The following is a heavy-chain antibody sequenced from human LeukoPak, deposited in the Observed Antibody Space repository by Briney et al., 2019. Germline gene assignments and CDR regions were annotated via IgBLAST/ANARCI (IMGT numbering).Heavy chain of an antibody. CDR1: GYTFTSYD. CDR3: ARNDPMTRTYYDFWSGYYTRHYYMDV. V-gene: IGHV1-8*03. CDR2: MNPNSGKT. D-gene: IGHD3-3*01. J-gene: IGHJ6*03. Sequence: ASVKVSCKASGYTFTSYDINWVRQATGQGLEWMGWMNPNSGKTGYAQKFQGRVTITRNTSISTAYMELSSLRSEDTAVYYCARNDPMTRTYYDFWSGYYTRHYYMDVWGKGTTVTVSS.